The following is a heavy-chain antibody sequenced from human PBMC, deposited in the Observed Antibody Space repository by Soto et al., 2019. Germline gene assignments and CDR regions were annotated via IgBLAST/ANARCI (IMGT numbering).Heavy chain of an antibody. CDR2: ISSSSSYI. CDR1: GFTFSSYS. D-gene: IGHD6-19*01. Sequence: GGSLRLSCAASGFTFSSYSMNWVRQAPGKGLEWVSSISSSSSYIYYADSVKGRFTISRDNAKNSLYLQMNSLRAEDTAVYYCARVVAGPGTMLYMDVWGKGTTVTVSS. J-gene: IGHJ6*03. V-gene: IGHV3-21*01. CDR3: ARVVAGPGTMLYMDV.